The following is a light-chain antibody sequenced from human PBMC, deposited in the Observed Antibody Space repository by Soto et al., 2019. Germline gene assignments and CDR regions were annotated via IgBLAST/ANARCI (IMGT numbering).Light chain of an antibody. CDR2: GAS. V-gene: IGKV3-15*01. CDR3: QQYNNWPRT. Sequence: EIVMRQSPATLSVSPGERATLSCRASQSVSSNLAWYQQKPGQAPRVLIYGASTRATGIPARFSGSGSGTEFTLTISRLQSEDFAVYYCQQYNNWPRTFGQGTKVDIK. J-gene: IGKJ1*01. CDR1: QSVSSN.